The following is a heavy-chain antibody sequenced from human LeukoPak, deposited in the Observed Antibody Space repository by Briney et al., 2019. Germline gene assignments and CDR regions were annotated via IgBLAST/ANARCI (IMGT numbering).Heavy chain of an antibody. V-gene: IGHV3-30*02. CDR3: AKDGGSDPDSFDI. CDR1: GFLFSGFG. J-gene: IGHJ3*02. CDR2: ISYDGSKK. D-gene: IGHD2-15*01. Sequence: GGSLRLSCETSGFLFSGFGMHWVRQSPGKGLEGIAFISYDGSKKYYGDSVKGRFTISRDNNKNSLYLQMNSLRAEDTAVYYCAKDGGSDPDSFDIWGQGTMVTVSS.